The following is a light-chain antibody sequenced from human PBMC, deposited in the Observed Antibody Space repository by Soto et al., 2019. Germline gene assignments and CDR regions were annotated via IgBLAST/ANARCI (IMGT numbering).Light chain of an antibody. Sequence: QPVLTQSPSASASLGASVKLTCTLSSGHISYAIAWHQQQPEKGPRYLMKLSDDGIYTKGDGIPDRFSGSSSGAERYLTISSLQSEDEADYYCQTWNTGSVVFGGGTKVTVL. CDR3: QTWNTGSVV. J-gene: IGLJ3*02. CDR1: SGHISYA. CDR2: LSDDGIY. V-gene: IGLV4-69*01.